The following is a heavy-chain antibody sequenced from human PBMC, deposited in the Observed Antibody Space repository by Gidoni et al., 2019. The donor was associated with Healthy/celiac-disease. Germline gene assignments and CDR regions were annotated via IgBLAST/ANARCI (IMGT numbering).Heavy chain of an antibody. CDR3: AKGLVVPAANYYYGMDV. D-gene: IGHD2-2*01. Sequence: EVQLLESGGGLVQPGGSLRLSCAASGFTFSSYAMSWVRQAPGKGLEWVSAIIGSGGSTYYADSVKGRFTISRDNSKNTLYLQMNSLRAEDTAIYYCAKGLVVPAANYYYGMDVWGQGTTVTVSS. CDR2: IIGSGGST. CDR1: GFTFSSYA. J-gene: IGHJ6*02. V-gene: IGHV3-23*01.